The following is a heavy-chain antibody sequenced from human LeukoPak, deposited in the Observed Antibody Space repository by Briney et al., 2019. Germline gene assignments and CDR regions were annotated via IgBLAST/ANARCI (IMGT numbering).Heavy chain of an antibody. CDR3: ARESDWLLSHDAFDI. CDR2: INPNSGGT. D-gene: IGHD3-9*01. V-gene: IGHV1-2*02. Sequence: ASVKVSCKASGYTFTGYYMHWVRQAPGQGLEWMGWINPNSGGTNYAQKFQGRVAMTRDTSTSTVYMELSSLRSEDTAMYYCARESDWLLSHDAFDIWGQGTMVTVSS. CDR1: GYTFTGYY. J-gene: IGHJ3*02.